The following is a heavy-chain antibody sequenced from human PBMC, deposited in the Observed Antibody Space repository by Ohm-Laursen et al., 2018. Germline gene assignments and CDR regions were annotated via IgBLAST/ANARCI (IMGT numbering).Heavy chain of an antibody. V-gene: IGHV4-59*01. Sequence: SDTLSLTCIVSGGSISSYYWSWIRQPPGKGLEWIAYIYYSGNANYNPSLKSRIALSVDTPKNQFSLNLSSVTAADTALYYCAKDIGSGNTDWYFDLWGRGTLVTVSS. CDR2: IYYSGNA. CDR3: AKDIGSGNTDWYFDL. CDR1: GGSISSYY. J-gene: IGHJ2*01. D-gene: IGHD6-19*01.